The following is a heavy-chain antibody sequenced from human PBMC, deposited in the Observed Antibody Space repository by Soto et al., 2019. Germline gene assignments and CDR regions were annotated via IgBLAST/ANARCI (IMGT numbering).Heavy chain of an antibody. V-gene: IGHV3-53*01. J-gene: IGHJ6*02. CDR1: GFTVSINY. Sequence: GGSLRLSCAASGFTVSINYMSWVRQAPGKGLEWVSVIYSGGSTYYADSVKGRFTISRDNSKNTLYLQMNSLRAQDTAVYYCERVGYCRGGSCYSNYYYYYGMDVWGQGTTVTV. CDR3: ERVGYCRGGSCYSNYYYYYGMDV. D-gene: IGHD2-15*01. CDR2: IYSGGST.